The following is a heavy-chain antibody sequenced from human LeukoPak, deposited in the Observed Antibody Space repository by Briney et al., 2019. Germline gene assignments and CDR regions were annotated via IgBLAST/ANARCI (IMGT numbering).Heavy chain of an antibody. D-gene: IGHD1-1*01. J-gene: IGHJ4*02. Sequence: SETLSLTCAVYGGSFSGYYWSWIRQPPGKGLEWIGEINDSGSTNYNPSLTSRVTISVDTSKNQFSLKVKSVTAADTAVYYCARKLGTGNSAGVIDYWGQRTLVTVSS. V-gene: IGHV4-34*01. CDR2: INDSGST. CDR3: ARKLGTGNSAGVIDY. CDR1: GGSFSGYY.